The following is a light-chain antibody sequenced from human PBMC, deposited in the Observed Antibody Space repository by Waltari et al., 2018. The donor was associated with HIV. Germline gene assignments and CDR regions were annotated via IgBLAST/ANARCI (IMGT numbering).Light chain of an antibody. Sequence: EAVLTQSPGTLSLSPGARATLSCRARQNISSNYLVWYQKKAGQAPRLLLYGASSRATGIPDRFSGSGSGTDFTLTISRLEPEDFAVYYCQQYGSSPRFGQGTKVEIK. V-gene: IGKV3-20*01. CDR2: GAS. CDR3: QQYGSSPR. CDR1: QNISSNY. J-gene: IGKJ1*01.